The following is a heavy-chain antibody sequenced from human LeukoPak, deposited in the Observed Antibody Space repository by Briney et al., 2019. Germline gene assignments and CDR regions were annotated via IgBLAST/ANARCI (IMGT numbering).Heavy chain of an antibody. D-gene: IGHD2-15*01. CDR1: GGSISSYY. Sequence: PSETLSLTCTVSGGSISSYYWGWIRQPPGKGLEWIGSIYYSGSTYYNPSLKSRVTISVDTSKNQFSLKLSSVTAADTAVYYCARQASVNCSGGSCYATTFDYWGQGTLVTVSS. J-gene: IGHJ4*02. CDR3: ARQASVNCSGGSCYATTFDY. CDR2: IYYSGST. V-gene: IGHV4-39*01.